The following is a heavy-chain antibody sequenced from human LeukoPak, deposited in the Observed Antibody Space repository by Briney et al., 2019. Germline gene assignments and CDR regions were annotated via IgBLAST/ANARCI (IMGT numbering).Heavy chain of an antibody. J-gene: IGHJ4*02. D-gene: IGHD3-22*01. Sequence: PGGSLRLSCAASGFTFSSFPMHWVRQAPGKGLEWVAVISYYGSSKYYTDSVKGRFTISRDNSKNTLYLQMNSLRVEDTAVYYCAKRSGSSGPYDCWGQGTLVTVS. CDR3: AKRSGSSGPYDC. V-gene: IGHV3-30*04. CDR2: ISYYGSSK. CDR1: GFTFSSFP.